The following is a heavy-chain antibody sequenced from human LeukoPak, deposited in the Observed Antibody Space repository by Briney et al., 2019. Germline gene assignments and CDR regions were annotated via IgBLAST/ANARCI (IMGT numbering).Heavy chain of an antibody. V-gene: IGHV3-21*01. J-gene: IGHJ4*02. Sequence: GGSLRLSYAASGFTFSSYSMNWVRQAPGKGLEWVSSISSSSSYIYYADSVKGRFTISRDNAKNSLYLQMNSLRAEDTAVYYCARQNGYSSSTDFDYWGQGTLVTVSS. CDR3: ARQNGYSSSTDFDY. D-gene: IGHD6-6*01. CDR2: ISSSSSYI. CDR1: GFTFSSYS.